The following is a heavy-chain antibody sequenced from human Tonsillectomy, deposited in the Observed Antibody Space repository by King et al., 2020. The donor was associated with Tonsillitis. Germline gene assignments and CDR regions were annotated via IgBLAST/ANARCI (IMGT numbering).Heavy chain of an antibody. V-gene: IGHV3-23*04. Sequence: VQLVESGGGLVQPGGSLRLSCAASGFTFSSNIMGWVRQAPGKGLEWVSAIIGSGVGTYYADSVKGRFTLSRDNSKNTGFLQMNSLRVEDTAVYYCAKYGDNSGKYFEYWGQGTLVTVSS. CDR1: GFTFSSNI. J-gene: IGHJ4*02. CDR3: AKYGDNSGKYFEY. CDR2: IIGSGVGT. D-gene: IGHD4-17*01.